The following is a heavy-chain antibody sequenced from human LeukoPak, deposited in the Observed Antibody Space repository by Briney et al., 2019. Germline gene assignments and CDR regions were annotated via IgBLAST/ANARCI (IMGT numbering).Heavy chain of an antibody. CDR3: ARGGNWGYFDY. CDR1: GFSFNMFP. J-gene: IGHJ4*02. V-gene: IGHV3-30*04. CDR2: ISYDGNNK. Sequence: GGSLRLSCAASGFSFNMFPMHWVRQAPGKGLECVAVISYDGNNKYYADSVNGRFTISRDNSKNTLFLQMNSLRTEDTAIYHCARGGNWGYFDYWGQGTLVTVSS. D-gene: IGHD7-27*01.